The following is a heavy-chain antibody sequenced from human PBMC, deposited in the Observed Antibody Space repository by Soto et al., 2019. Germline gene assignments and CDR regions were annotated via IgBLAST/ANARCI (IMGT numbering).Heavy chain of an antibody. V-gene: IGHV2-5*02. Sequence: QITLNESGPTVVKPTETLTLTCTFSGFSLTTSGVGVGWVRQSPGKAPEWLAFIYWDDDKRYSTSLKSRLTITKDTSKNQVVLTMANVDPADTATYYCANRVLRAVFGLVTTTAIYFDFWGQRTPVVVSS. J-gene: IGHJ4*02. CDR2: IYWDDDK. CDR3: ANRVLRAVFGLVTTTAIYFDF. CDR1: GFSLTTSGVG. D-gene: IGHD3-3*01.